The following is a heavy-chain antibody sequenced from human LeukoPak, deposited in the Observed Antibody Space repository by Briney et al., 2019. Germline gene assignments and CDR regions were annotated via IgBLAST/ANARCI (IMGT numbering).Heavy chain of an antibody. CDR3: ARRPPLAGGFDI. CDR1: GGSISSYY. Sequence: SETLSLTCTVSGGSISSYYWSWIRQPPGKGLEWIGYIYYSGSTNYNPSLKSRVTISVDTSKNQFSLKLSSVTAADTAVYYCARRPPLAGGFDIWGEGTMVTVSS. V-gene: IGHV4-59*08. CDR2: IYYSGST. J-gene: IGHJ3*02. D-gene: IGHD6-13*01.